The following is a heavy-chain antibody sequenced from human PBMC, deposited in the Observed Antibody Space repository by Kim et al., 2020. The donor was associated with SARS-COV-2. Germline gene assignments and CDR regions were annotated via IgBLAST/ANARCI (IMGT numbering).Heavy chain of an antibody. J-gene: IGHJ4*02. CDR2: IKPSSGST. Sequence: ASVKVSCRAIGYALTSHYIQWVRQAPGQGLEWVGIIKPSSGSTNYAEKFQGRLIMTRDTSTSTVYMELSSLRSDDTAVFYCARTMGYRGSLFYFDYWGQGTLVTVSS. V-gene: IGHV1-46*01. D-gene: IGHD5-18*01. CDR1: GYALTSHY. CDR3: ARTMGYRGSLFYFDY.